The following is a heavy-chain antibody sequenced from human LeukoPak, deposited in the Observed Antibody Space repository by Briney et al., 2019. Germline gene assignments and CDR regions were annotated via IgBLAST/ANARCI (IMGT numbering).Heavy chain of an antibody. CDR1: GDSVSSFS. J-gene: IGHJ4*02. V-gene: IGHV4-4*07. CDR3: ARSCIGKEGYSYLDY. CDR2: VYMCGTS. Sequence: SETLSLTCTVSGDSVSSFSWIWIQRPAGKGLGWIGRVYMCGTSSYHTSLRGGVTMSAATPKRRFSLIGSSVSPSAMGVDYCARSCIGKEGYSYLDYWGQGTPVTVSS. D-gene: IGHD5-24*01.